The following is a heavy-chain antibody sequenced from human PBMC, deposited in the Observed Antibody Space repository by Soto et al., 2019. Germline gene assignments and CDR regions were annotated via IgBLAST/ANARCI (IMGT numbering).Heavy chain of an antibody. Sequence: SETLSLTCIVSCGSISSVPYSWGWIRQPPGECLEWIGTFYYIEMXXYNPSLEXXVTISVDTSNXQFSLXLVSVTAADTAVYYCARVPDYWCQGILVTVSS. CDR1: CGSISSVPYS. D-gene: IGHD2-2*01. V-gene: IGHV4-39*01. CDR3: ARVPDY. J-gene: IGHJ4*02. CDR2: FYYIEMX.